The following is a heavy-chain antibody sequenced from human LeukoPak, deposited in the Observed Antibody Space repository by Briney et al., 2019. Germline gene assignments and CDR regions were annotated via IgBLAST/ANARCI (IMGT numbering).Heavy chain of an antibody. Sequence: SVKVSCKASGGTFSSYAISWVRQAPGQGLEWMGGIIPIFGTANYAQKFQGRVTITADESTSTAYMELSSLRSEDTAVYYCARDLREPMITFGGVGAFDIWGQGTMVTVSS. D-gene: IGHD3-16*01. CDR1: GGTFSSYA. J-gene: IGHJ3*02. V-gene: IGHV1-69*13. CDR2: IIPIFGTA. CDR3: ARDLREPMITFGGVGAFDI.